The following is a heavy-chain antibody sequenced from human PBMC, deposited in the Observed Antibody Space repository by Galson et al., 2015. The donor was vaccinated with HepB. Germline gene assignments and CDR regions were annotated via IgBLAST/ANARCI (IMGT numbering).Heavy chain of an antibody. CDR2: IEHDGSIQ. CDR1: GFTFSDYG. CDR3: AKEPMKYSSGWYWDD. J-gene: IGHJ4*02. V-gene: IGHV3-30*18. D-gene: IGHD6-19*01. Sequence: SVRLSCAASGFTFSDYGMHWVRQTPGKGLEWLGVIEHDGSIQIYADAVKGRFTISRDNSKNTLSVQLNSLRAEDTAVYYCAKEPMKYSSGWYWDDWGQGTLVTVSS.